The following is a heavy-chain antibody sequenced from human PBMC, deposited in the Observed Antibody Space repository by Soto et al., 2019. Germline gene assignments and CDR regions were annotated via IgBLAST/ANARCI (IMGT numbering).Heavy chain of an antibody. V-gene: IGHV1-18*04. CDR1: GYTFTSYG. Sequence: GASVKVSCKASGYTFTSYGISCVRQAPGQGLEWMGWISAYNGNTNYAQKLQGRVTMTTDTSTSTAYMELRSLRSDDTAVYYCATLYYDFWSGYYAFDYWGQGTLVTVSS. CDR3: ATLYYDFWSGYYAFDY. D-gene: IGHD3-3*01. CDR2: ISAYNGNT. J-gene: IGHJ4*02.